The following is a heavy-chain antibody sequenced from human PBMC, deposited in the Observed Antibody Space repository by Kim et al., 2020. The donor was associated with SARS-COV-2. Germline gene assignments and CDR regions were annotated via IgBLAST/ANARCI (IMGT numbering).Heavy chain of an antibody. CDR3: ARDLSRQYYFDY. CDR1: GFTFSSYS. J-gene: IGHJ4*02. Sequence: GGSLRLSCAASGFTFSSYSMNWVRQAPGKGLEWVSSISSRSSYIYYADSVKGRFTISRDNAKNSLYLQMNSLRAEDTAVYYCARDLSRQYYFDYWGQGTLVTVAS. D-gene: IGHD6-19*01. CDR2: ISSRSSYI. V-gene: IGHV3-21*01.